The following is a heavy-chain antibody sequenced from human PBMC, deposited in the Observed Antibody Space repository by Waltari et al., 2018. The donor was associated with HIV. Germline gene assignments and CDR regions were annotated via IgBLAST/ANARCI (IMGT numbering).Heavy chain of an antibody. V-gene: IGHV4-34*12. D-gene: IGHD3-16*01. Sequence: QVKLHPWGAGLLQPSETLSLTCAVHNEYGETFTASWWSSRDFYLSWLRQSPERGLEWIGEAFNTGSINNNPSLGGRVSISVDTSKRQFSLRLTSVTAADTAVYDCARAVGYDHIWGSYVDFWGQGSLVTVS. CDR3: ARAVGYDHIWGSYVDF. CDR2: AFNTGSI. CDR1: NEYGETFTASWWSSRDFY. J-gene: IGHJ4*02.